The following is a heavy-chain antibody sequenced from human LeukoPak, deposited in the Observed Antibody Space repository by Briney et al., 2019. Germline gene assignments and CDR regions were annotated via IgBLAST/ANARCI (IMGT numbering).Heavy chain of an antibody. V-gene: IGHV1-69*13. CDR2: IIPIFGTA. CDR3: AREGYSYGYVDY. J-gene: IGHJ4*02. CDR1: GGTFSSYA. D-gene: IGHD5-18*01. Sequence: GASVKVSCKASGGTFSSYAISWVRQAPGQGLEWMGGIIPIFGTANYAQKFQGRVTITADESTSTAYMELSSLRSEDTAVYYCAREGYSYGYVDYWGQGTLVTVSS.